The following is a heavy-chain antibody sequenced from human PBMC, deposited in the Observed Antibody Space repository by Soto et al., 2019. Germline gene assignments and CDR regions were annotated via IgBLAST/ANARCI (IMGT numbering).Heavy chain of an antibody. J-gene: IGHJ5*02. V-gene: IGHV4-39*01. Sequence: SETLSLTCTVSGGSISSSSYYWGWIRQPPGKGLEWIGSIYYSGSTYYNPSLKSRVTVSVDTSKNQFSLKLSSVTAADTAVYYCARYDFWSGYYTGWFDPRGQGTLVTVST. D-gene: IGHD3-3*01. CDR3: ARYDFWSGYYTGWFDP. CDR1: GGSISSSSYY. CDR2: IYYSGST.